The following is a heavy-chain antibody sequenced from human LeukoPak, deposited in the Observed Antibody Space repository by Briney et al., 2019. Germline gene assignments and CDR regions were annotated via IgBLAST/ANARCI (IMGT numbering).Heavy chain of an antibody. CDR2: IYYSGST. V-gene: IGHV4-30-4*08. J-gene: IGHJ4*02. CDR1: GGSISSGDYY. CDR3: ARGGSFLMTHFDY. D-gene: IGHD1-26*01. Sequence: PSETLSHTCTVSGGSISSGDYYWSWIRQPPGKGLEWIGYIYYSGSTYYNPSLKSRVTISVDTSKNQFSLKLSSVTAADTAVYYCARGGSFLMTHFDYWGQGTLVTVSS.